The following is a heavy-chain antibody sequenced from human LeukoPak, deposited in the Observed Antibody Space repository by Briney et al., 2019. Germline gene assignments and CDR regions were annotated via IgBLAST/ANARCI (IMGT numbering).Heavy chain of an antibody. J-gene: IGHJ6*03. V-gene: IGHV4-34*01. Sequence: SETLSLTCAVYGGSFSGYYWSWIRHPPGKGLEWIGEINHSGSTNYNPSLKSRVTISVDTSKNQFSLKLSSVTAADTAVYYCARARSPAGYYYYYMDVWGKGTTVTVSS. CDR2: INHSGST. CDR1: GGSFSGYY. D-gene: IGHD2-2*01. CDR3: ARARSPAGYYYYYMDV.